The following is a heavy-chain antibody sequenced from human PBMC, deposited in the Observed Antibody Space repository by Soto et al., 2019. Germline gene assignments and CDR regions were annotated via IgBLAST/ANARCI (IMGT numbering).Heavy chain of an antibody. J-gene: IGHJ5*01. CDR1: GFSLSTSGVG. CDR3: AHQQGQGPWVGRREGGRVDP. D-gene: IGHD6-19*01. V-gene: IGHV2-5*01. CDR2: IFWNDDK. Sequence: QITLKESGPTLVKPTQTLTLTCTFSGFSLSTSGVGVGWIRQPPGKALEWLALIFWNDDKRYSPSLRSRLTITKETPKNQVVLTMANMDPWDTGKFYWAHQQGQGPWVGRREGGRVDPLGQGTLVT.